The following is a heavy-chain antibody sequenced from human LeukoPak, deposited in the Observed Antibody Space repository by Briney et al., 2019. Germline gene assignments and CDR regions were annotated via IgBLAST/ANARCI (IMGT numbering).Heavy chain of an antibody. CDR3: ARDVGRFLEWLYFDY. CDR2: INPSGGST. J-gene: IGHJ4*02. Sequence: ASVKVSCKASGYTFTSYYMHWVRQAPGQGLEWMGIINPSGGSTSYAQKFQGRVTMTRDTSTSTVYMELGSLRSEDTAVYCCARDVGRFLEWLYFDYWGQGTLVTVSS. D-gene: IGHD3-3*01. V-gene: IGHV1-46*01. CDR1: GYTFTSYY.